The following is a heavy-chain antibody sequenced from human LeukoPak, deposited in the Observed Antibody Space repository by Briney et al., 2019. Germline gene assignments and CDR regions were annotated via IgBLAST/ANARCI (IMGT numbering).Heavy chain of an antibody. CDR1: GGSISSSSYY. CDR3: ARVSSGYVKGGIRD. D-gene: IGHD5-12*01. CDR2: IYYSGST. J-gene: IGHJ4*02. V-gene: IGHV4-39*07. Sequence: SETLSLTCTVSGGSISSSSYYWGWIRQPPGKGLEWIGSIYYSGSTYYNPSLKSRVTISVDTSKNQFSLKLSSVTAADTAVYYCARVSSGYVKGGIRDWGQGTLVTVSS.